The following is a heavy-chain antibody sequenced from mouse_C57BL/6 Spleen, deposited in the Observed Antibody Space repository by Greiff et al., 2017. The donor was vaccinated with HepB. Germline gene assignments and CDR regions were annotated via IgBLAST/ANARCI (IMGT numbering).Heavy chain of an antibody. J-gene: IGHJ4*01. CDR3: TREGIYADGTSYGAMDN. V-gene: IGHV5-9-1*02. CDR1: GFTFSSYA. CDR2: ISSGGVYI. D-gene: IGHD1-1*01. Sequence: EVQLVESGEGLVKPGGSLKLSCAASGFTFSSYAMSWVRQTPEKRLERVAYISSGGVYIYYADTVKGRFNISRDNARNTLYLQMSSLKSEDTAMYYCTREGIYADGTSYGAMDNWSQGASVTDAS.